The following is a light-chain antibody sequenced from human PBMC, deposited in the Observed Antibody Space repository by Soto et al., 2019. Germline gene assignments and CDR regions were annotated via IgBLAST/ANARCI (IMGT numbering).Light chain of an antibody. Sequence: SYELTQPPSVSVSPGQTAIITCSGNKLGDKYACWYQQKPGQSPVVVIYQDSKRPSGIPERFSGSSSGNTATLTISGTQAMDEADYYCQAWDSSTAVFGGGTKLPVL. CDR1: KLGDKY. CDR2: QDS. V-gene: IGLV3-1*01. CDR3: QAWDSSTAV. J-gene: IGLJ2*01.